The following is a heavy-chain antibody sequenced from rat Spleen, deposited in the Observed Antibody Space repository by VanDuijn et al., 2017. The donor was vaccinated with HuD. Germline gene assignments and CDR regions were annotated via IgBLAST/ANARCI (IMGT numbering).Heavy chain of an antibody. CDR3: ARQSPYHFDY. J-gene: IGHJ2*01. D-gene: IGHD3-4*01. Sequence: EVQLVESGGGLVQPGRSLKLSCAASGFTFSSFPMAWVRQAPKKGLEWVATISYDGRRTYYRDSVKGRFSISSDDAKSTLYLQMDSLRSEDTATYYCARQSPYHFDYWGQGVMVTVSS. CDR1: GFTFSSFP. V-gene: IGHV5-7*01. CDR2: ISYDGRRT.